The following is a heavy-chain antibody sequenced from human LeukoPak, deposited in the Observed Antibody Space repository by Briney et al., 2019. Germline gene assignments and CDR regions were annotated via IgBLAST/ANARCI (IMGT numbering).Heavy chain of an antibody. CDR1: GGSISSYY. J-gene: IGHJ3*02. V-gene: IGHV4-59*01. D-gene: IGHD1-7*01. Sequence: PSETLPLTCTVSGGSISSYYWSWIRQPPGKGLEWIGYIYYSGSTNYNPSLKSRVTISVDTSKNQFSLKLSSVTAADTAVYYCARNERELFFGIWGQGTMVTVSS. CDR3: ARNERELFFGI. CDR2: IYYSGST.